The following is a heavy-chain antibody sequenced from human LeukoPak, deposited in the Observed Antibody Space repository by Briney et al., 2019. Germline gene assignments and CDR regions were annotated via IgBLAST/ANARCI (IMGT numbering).Heavy chain of an antibody. V-gene: IGHV3-23*01. CDR3: AKHLNYYDSSGYYLFDY. J-gene: IGHJ4*02. CDR1: GFTFSSYA. Sequence: GGSLRLSCAASGFTFSSYAMSWVRQAPGKGLEWVSAISGSGGSTYYADSVKGRFTISRNNSKNTLYLQMNSLRAEDTAVYYCAKHLNYYDSSGYYLFDYWGQGTLVTVFS. D-gene: IGHD3-22*01. CDR2: ISGSGGST.